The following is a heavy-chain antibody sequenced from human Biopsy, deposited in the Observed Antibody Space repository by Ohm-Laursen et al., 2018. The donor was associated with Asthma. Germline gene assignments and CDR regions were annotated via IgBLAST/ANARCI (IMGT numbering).Heavy chain of an antibody. CDR2: ISKDANTQ. Sequence: SLRLSCTASGLSFSNFAIHWVRQAPGKGLEWVGVISKDANTQDYADSVKGRFTMARDNSKNTLDLQMNSLREEDTAVYYCVRDGTDDAFDIWGQGTVVSVSS. CDR1: GLSFSNFA. D-gene: IGHD1-1*01. CDR3: VRDGTDDAFDI. V-gene: IGHV3-30*01. J-gene: IGHJ3*02.